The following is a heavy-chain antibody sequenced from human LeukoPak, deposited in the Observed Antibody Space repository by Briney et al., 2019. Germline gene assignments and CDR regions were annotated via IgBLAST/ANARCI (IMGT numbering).Heavy chain of an antibody. J-gene: IGHJ4*02. CDR2: ISYSGST. V-gene: IGHV4-61*01. Sequence: SETLSLTCTVSGASVSRNSYYWSWIRQPPGKGLEWIGYISYSGSTNYNPSLKSRATISVDTSKNQFSLKLSSVTAADTAVYYCASLYCSRTSCYLGYWGQGTLVTVSS. CDR1: GASVSRNSYY. D-gene: IGHD2-2*01. CDR3: ASLYCSRTSCYLGY.